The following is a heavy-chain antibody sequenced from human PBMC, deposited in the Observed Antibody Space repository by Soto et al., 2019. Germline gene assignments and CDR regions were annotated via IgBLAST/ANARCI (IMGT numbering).Heavy chain of an antibody. V-gene: IGHV3-30-3*01. CDR1: GFTFSSYV. D-gene: IGHD6-13*01. CDR3: AYSSTPFDY. CDR2: ISNDGNNE. Sequence: GGSLRLSCAASGFTFSSYVMHWVRQAPGKGLEWVAHISNDGNNEYYADSVKGRFTISRDNFKNTLYLQMNSLRAEDTAVYYCAYSSTPFDYWGQGTLVTVSS. J-gene: IGHJ4*02.